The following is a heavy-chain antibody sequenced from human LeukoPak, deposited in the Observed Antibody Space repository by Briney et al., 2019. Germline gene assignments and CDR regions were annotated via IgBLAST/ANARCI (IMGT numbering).Heavy chain of an antibody. CDR1: GGSISSGGYY. D-gene: IGHD3-3*01. V-gene: IGHV4-31*03. Sequence: PSETLSLTCTVSGGSISSGGYYWSWIRQHPGKGLEWIGYIYYSGSTNYNPSLKSRVTISVDTSKNQFSLKLSSVTAADTAVYYCARLGPGFWSAPLGYWGQGTLVTVSS. CDR2: IYYSGST. J-gene: IGHJ4*02. CDR3: ARLGPGFWSAPLGY.